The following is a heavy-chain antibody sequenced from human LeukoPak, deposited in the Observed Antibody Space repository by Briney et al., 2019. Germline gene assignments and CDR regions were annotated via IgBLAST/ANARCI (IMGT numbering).Heavy chain of an antibody. CDR2: ISDNGRST. Sequence: PGGSLRLSCAASGFTFRTLAMNWVRQAPGKGLEWVSTISDNGRSTHYADSVKGRFTISRDSSKDTLFLQLNSLRAEDTAVYYCARRRPLDYWGQGTLVTVSS. V-gene: IGHV3-23*01. J-gene: IGHJ4*02. CDR3: ARRRPLDY. CDR1: GFTFRTLA.